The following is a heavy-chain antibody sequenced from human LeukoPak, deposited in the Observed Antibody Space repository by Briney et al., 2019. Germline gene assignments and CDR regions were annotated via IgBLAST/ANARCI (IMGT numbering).Heavy chain of an antibody. V-gene: IGHV1-2*02. D-gene: IGHD6-13*01. CDR1: GYTFTGYY. CDR3: ARSRPAAGHNWFDP. Sequence: ASVKVSCKASGYTFTGYYMHWVRQAPGQGLEWMGWINPNSGGTNYAQKFQGRVTMTRDTSISTAYMELSRLRSDDTAVYYCARSRPAAGHNWFDPWGQGTLVTVSS. CDR2: INPNSGGT. J-gene: IGHJ5*02.